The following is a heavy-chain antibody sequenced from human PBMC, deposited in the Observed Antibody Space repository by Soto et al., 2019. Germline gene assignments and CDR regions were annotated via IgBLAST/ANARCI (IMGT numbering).Heavy chain of an antibody. V-gene: IGHV1-8*01. CDR3: AMGDYTGMDV. J-gene: IGHJ6*02. CDR2: MNPNIGKT. Sequence: QVQLVQSGAEVKKPGASVKVSCKASGYTFTSYDINWVRQATGQGLEWMGWMNPNIGKTGYAQKFQGRVTLSRKTSQSTPYMKLSSLRSEDTAVYYCAMGDYTGMDVWGQGTTVTVSS. D-gene: IGHD3-16*01. CDR1: GYTFTSYD.